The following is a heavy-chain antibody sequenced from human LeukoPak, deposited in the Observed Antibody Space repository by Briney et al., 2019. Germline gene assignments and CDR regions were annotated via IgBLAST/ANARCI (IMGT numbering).Heavy chain of an antibody. D-gene: IGHD6-13*01. J-gene: IGHJ5*02. CDR3: ARVEKYSSSWIDL. CDR1: GFNFRNYD. Sequence: PGRSLRLSCAASGFNFRNYDMHWVRQAPGKGLEWVASIRSDASNKYYADSVKGRFTISRDNARNSLYLQMNSLRAEDTAVYYCARVEKYSSSWIDLWGQGTLVTVSS. CDR2: IRSDASNK. V-gene: IGHV3-33*01.